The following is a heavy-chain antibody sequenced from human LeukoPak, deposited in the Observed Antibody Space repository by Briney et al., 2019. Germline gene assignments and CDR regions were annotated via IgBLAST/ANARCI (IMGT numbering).Heavy chain of an antibody. D-gene: IGHD3-10*01. CDR1: GYTFTSYG. V-gene: IGHV1-18*01. Sequence: ASVTVSCKASGYTFTSYGISWVRQAPGQGLEWMGWISAYNGNTNYAQKLQGRVTMTTDTSTSTAYMELRSLRSDDTAVYYCARDPSYYYGSGSYYVTPYFDYWGQGTLVTVSS. J-gene: IGHJ4*02. CDR3: ARDPSYYYGSGSYYVTPYFDY. CDR2: ISAYNGNT.